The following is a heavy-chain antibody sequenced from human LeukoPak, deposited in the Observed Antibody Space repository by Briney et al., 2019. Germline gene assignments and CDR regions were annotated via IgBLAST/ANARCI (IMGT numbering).Heavy chain of an antibody. CDR1: GFTFSSYA. CDR2: ISGSGGST. CDR3: ARYCSSTSCTGAYYGMDV. D-gene: IGHD2-2*01. V-gene: IGHV3-23*01. Sequence: GGSLRLSCAASGFTFSSYAMAWVRQAPGKGLEGVSVISGSGGSTYYADFVKGRFTISRDNSKNTLYLQMNSLRAEDTAVYYCARYCSSTSCTGAYYGMDVWGQGTTVTVSS. J-gene: IGHJ6*02.